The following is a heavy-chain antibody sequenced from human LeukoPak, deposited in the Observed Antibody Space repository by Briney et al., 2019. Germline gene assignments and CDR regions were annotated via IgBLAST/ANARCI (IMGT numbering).Heavy chain of an antibody. CDR3: TRGPGYHDSSYLDY. CDR1: RFTFSTYA. CDR2: ISYDGTNK. Sequence: GRSLRLSCAASRFTFSTYAMHWVRQAPGKGLEWVAVISYDGTNKNHADSVKGRSTISRDNSKNTLYLQMNSLRAEDTAVYYCTRGPGYHDSSYLDYWGQGTLVTVSS. J-gene: IGHJ4*02. D-gene: IGHD3-22*01. V-gene: IGHV3-30*04.